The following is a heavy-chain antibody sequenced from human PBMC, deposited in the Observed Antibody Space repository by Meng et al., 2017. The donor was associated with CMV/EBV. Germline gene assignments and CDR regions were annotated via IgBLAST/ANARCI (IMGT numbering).Heavy chain of an antibody. CDR3: AREPYYDFWSGYYSGYYGMDV. D-gene: IGHD3-3*01. Sequence: GESLKISCAASGFTFSSYSMNWVRQAPGKGLEWVSYISSSGSTIYYADSVKGRFTISRDNAKNSLYLQMNSLRAEDTAVYYCAREPYYDFWSGYYSGYYGMDVWGQGTTVTVSS. CDR1: GFTFSSYS. V-gene: IGHV3-48*04. J-gene: IGHJ6*02. CDR2: ISSSGSTI.